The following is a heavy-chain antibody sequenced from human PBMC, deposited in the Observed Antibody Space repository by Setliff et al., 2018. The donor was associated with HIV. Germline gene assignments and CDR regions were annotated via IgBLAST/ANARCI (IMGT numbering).Heavy chain of an antibody. CDR3: ARQTYYYDNSGHNWFDP. D-gene: IGHD3-22*01. Sequence: KPSETLSLTCFVSGVSISGHFWGWIRQPPGKGLEWIGYIYTSGTTEYNPSLDSRVTISVDTSRDQFSLKLSSVTAADTAVYFCARQTYYYDNSGHNWFDPWGQGTLVTVSS. J-gene: IGHJ5*02. V-gene: IGHV4-4*09. CDR1: GVSISGHF. CDR2: IYTSGTT.